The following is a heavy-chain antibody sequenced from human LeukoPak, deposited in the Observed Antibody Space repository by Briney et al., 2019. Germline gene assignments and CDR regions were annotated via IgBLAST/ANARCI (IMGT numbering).Heavy chain of an antibody. D-gene: IGHD5-12*01. V-gene: IGHV4-34*01. CDR3: ARGRHEMATINGAFDI. CDR2: NHSGST. J-gene: IGHJ3*02. Sequence: NHSGSTNYNPSLKSRVTISVDTSKNQFSLKLSSVTAADTAVYYCARGRHEMATINGAFDIWGQGTMVTVSS.